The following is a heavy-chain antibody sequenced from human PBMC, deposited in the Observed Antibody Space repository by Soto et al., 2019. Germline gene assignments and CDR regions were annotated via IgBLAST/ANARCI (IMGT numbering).Heavy chain of an antibody. CDR2: IYYSGST. V-gene: IGHV4-61*01. J-gene: IGHJ2*01. Sequence: SETLSLTCTVSGGSVSSSSYYWSWIRQPPGKGLEWIGYIYYSGSTNYNPSLKSRVTISVDTSKNQFSLKLSSVTAADTAVYYCARFNWYFDLWGRGTLVTVPQ. CDR1: GGSVSSSSYY. CDR3: ARFNWYFDL.